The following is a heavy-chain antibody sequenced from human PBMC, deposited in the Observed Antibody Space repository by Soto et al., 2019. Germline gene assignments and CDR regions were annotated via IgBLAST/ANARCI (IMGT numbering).Heavy chain of an antibody. V-gene: IGHV4-34*01. Sequence: ASDTLSLTCAVYGGSFRGYYWSWIRQPPGKGLEWIGEINHSGSTNYNPSLKSRVTISVDTSKNQFSLKLSSVTAADTAVDYCARGLPYSSSLPWDYWGQGTLVT. J-gene: IGHJ4*02. CDR2: INHSGST. CDR3: ARGLPYSSSLPWDY. CDR1: GGSFRGYY. D-gene: IGHD6-13*01.